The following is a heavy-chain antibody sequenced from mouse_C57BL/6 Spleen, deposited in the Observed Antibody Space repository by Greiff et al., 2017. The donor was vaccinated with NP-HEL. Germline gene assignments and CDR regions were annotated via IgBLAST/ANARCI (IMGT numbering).Heavy chain of an antibody. CDR1: GYTFTDYN. Sequence: EVQLQQSGPELVKPGASVKIPCKASGYTFTDYNMDWVKQSHGKSLEWIGDINTNNGGTIYNQKFKGKATLTVDKSSSTAYMELRSLTSEDTAVYYCARKRQLSYAMDYWGQGTSVTVSS. CDR3: ARKRQLSYAMDY. J-gene: IGHJ4*01. V-gene: IGHV1-18*01. CDR2: INTNNGGT. D-gene: IGHD3-2*01.